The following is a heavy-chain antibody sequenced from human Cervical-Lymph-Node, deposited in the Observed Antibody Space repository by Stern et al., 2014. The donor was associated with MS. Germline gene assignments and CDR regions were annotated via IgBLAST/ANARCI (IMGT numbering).Heavy chain of an antibody. D-gene: IGHD4-11*01. CDR3: AKDLYPWYDYSNPYFDY. Sequence: EVQLVESGGGLVQPGGSLRLSCAASGFTFSSYAMSWVRQAPGKGLEWVSAISGSGGSTYYADSVKGRFTISRDNSKNTLYLQMNSLRAEDTAVYYCAKDLYPWYDYSNPYFDYWGQGTLVTVSS. J-gene: IGHJ4*02. V-gene: IGHV3-23*04. CDR1: GFTFSSYA. CDR2: ISGSGGST.